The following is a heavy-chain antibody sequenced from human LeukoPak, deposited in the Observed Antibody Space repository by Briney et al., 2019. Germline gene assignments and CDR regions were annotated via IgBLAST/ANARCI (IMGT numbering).Heavy chain of an antibody. CDR3: AKDRCSNGIGCFYYYMDV. J-gene: IGHJ6*03. V-gene: IGHV3-43*01. Sequence: GGSLRLSCAATGFTFDDYTMHWVRQAPGKGLEWVSLISWDGGSTYYADPVKGRFTISRDSSKNTLYLQMNSLRAEDTAVYYCAKDRCSNGIGCFYYYMDVWGKGTTVTISS. D-gene: IGHD2-8*01. CDR1: GFTFDDYT. CDR2: ISWDGGST.